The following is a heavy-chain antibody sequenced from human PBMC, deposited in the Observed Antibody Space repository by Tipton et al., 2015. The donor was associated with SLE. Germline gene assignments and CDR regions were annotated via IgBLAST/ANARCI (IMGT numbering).Heavy chain of an antibody. CDR1: GGSISSYY. CDR2: IYTSGST. D-gene: IGHD3-10*01. V-gene: IGHV4-4*08. CDR3: ARQGRFTGLDY. Sequence: TLSLTCTVSGGSISSYYWSWIRQPPGKGLEWIGYIYTSGSTNYNPSLKSRVTISVDTSKNQFSLKLSSVTAADTAVYYCARQGRFTGLDYWGQGTLVTVSS. J-gene: IGHJ4*02.